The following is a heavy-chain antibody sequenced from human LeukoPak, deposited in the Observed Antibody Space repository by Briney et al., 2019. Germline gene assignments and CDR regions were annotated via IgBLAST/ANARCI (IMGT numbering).Heavy chain of an antibody. Sequence: SVKDSCKASGGTFSSYAISWVRQAPGQGLGWMGRIIPIFGTANYAQKFQGRVTITTDESTSTAYMELSSLRSEDTAVYYCARRSAAAGDAFDIWGQGTMVTVSS. CDR2: IIPIFGTA. CDR3: ARRSAAAGDAFDI. CDR1: GGTFSSYA. D-gene: IGHD6-13*01. J-gene: IGHJ3*02. V-gene: IGHV1-69*05.